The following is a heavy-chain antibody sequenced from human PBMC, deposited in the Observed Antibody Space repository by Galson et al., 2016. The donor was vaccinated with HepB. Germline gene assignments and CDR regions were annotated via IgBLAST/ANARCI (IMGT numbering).Heavy chain of an antibody. CDR3: ARSLTGSYDFWGAIYNYYAMDV. CDR1: GHTFASYW. J-gene: IGHJ6*02. CDR2: IYPCDFDI. V-gene: IGHV5-51*01. D-gene: IGHD3-3*01. Sequence: QSGAEVKKAGESLKISCKGSGHTFASYWIGWVRRMPGKGLEWMGIIYPCDFDIRYGPSFQVHVTLSVDKSISTAYLQWSSLEAPDTAMYYCARSLTGSYDFWGAIYNYYAMDVWGQGTAVIVS.